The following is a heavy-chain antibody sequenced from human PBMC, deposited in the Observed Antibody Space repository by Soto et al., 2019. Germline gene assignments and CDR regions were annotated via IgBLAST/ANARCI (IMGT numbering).Heavy chain of an antibody. Sequence: QVQLVQSGADVKTPGASVRVSCKASGYTFTGYYVHWVREAPGQGLEWMGWINAETGGTSYAQKFQGRVTLSRDTSIKTAYLELSRLRFDDAAVYFCARERYQVISDGMDVWGQGTTVTVSS. D-gene: IGHD2-2*01. CDR1: GYTFTGYY. CDR3: ARERYQVISDGMDV. J-gene: IGHJ6*02. V-gene: IGHV1-2*02. CDR2: INAETGGT.